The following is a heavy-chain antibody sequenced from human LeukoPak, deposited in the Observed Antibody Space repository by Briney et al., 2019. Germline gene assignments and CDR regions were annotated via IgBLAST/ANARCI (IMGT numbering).Heavy chain of an antibody. CDR3: ARVGLDRRGYSGYEAFDY. J-gene: IGHJ4*02. V-gene: IGHV3-48*03. Sequence: GGSLRLSCAASGFTFSSYEMNWVRQAPGKGLEWVSYISSSGTTIYYADSVKGRFTISRDNAKHSLYLQMNSLRAEDTAVYYCARVGLDRRGYSGYEAFDYWGQGTLVTVSS. CDR1: GFTFSSYE. D-gene: IGHD5-12*01. CDR2: ISSSGTTI.